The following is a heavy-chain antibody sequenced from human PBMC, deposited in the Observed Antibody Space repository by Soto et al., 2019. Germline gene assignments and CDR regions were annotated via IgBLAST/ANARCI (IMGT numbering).Heavy chain of an antibody. CDR2: ISAGGGGA. V-gene: IGHV3-23*01. CDR3: AKYVQQRDTTFAY. Sequence: EVQLLESGGDLVQPGGSLRLSCAASGFTFSTYAMTWVRQAPGKGLEWVSTISAGGGGAYYADSVQGRFTISRDNSKNTLYLQMNSLRAEDTAVYYCAKYVQQRDTTFAYWGQGTLVTVSS. D-gene: IGHD2-2*01. J-gene: IGHJ4*02. CDR1: GFTFSTYA.